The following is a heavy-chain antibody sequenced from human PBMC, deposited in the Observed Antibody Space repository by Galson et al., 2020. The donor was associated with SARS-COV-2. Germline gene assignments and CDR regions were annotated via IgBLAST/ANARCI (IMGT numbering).Heavy chain of an antibody. Sequence: GESLKISCVASGFTFSRYGMSWVRQALGQGLDWVATTSATTYYADSVRRRFIISRDDSKNTLYLQMNGLSADDTAVYYCAKDFVRGIGYMDVWGPGTTVTVSS. D-gene: IGHD3-10*02. CDR1: GFTFSRYG. V-gene: IGHV3-23*01. J-gene: IGHJ6*03. CDR2: TSATT. CDR3: AKDFVRGIGYMDV.